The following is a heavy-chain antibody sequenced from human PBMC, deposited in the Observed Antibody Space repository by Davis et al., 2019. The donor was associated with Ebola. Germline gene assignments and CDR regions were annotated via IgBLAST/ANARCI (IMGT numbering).Heavy chain of an antibody. CDR3: ATRTHTNSDLDS. D-gene: IGHD1-14*01. V-gene: IGHV1-2*02. CDR1: GYPFTGYY. Sequence: ASVKVSCKASGYPFTGYYLHWVRQAPGQGLEWMRWIHPNTGGTNYAQKFQGRVTMTRDTYITTSYMELSGLRSDDTAIYYCATRTHTNSDLDSWGQGTLVSVSS. J-gene: IGHJ4*02. CDR2: IHPNTGGT.